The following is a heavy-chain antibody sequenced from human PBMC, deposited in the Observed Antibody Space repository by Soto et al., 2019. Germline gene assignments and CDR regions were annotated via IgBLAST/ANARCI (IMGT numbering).Heavy chain of an antibody. CDR2: IYYSGST. CDR3: AREGMTTVTTIY. D-gene: IGHD4-17*01. CDR1: GGSISSGGYY. V-gene: IGHV4-31*03. Sequence: QVQLQESGPGLVKPSQTLSLTCTVSGGSISSGGYYWSWIRQHPGKGLEWIGYIYYSGSTYYNPSLTSRVTISVDSSKNQFSLKLSSVTAADTAVYYCAREGMTTVTTIYWGQGTLVTVSS. J-gene: IGHJ4*02.